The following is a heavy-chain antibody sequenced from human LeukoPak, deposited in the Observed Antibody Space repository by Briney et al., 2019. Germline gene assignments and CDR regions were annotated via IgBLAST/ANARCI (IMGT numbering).Heavy chain of an antibody. CDR2: INQDGTQK. V-gene: IGHV3-7*01. Sequence: GGSLRLSCAASGFTFSRYWMSWVRQAPGKGLEWVANINQDGTQKYYVDSVKGRFTISRDNAKNSLSLQMNSLRAEDTAVYYCVRDDSSHFDYWGQGALVTVSS. D-gene: IGHD6-13*01. CDR3: VRDDSSHFDY. CDR1: GFTFSRYW. J-gene: IGHJ4*02.